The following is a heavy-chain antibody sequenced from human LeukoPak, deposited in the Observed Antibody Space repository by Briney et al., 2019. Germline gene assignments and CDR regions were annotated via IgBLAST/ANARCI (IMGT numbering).Heavy chain of an antibody. D-gene: IGHD3-22*01. Sequence: PSGTLSLTCTVSGASISSSYWSWVRQPPGKRLEWIGFIYYSGSTNSNPSLKSRVTVSADMSKNQFSLKLSSVTAADTAVYYCVRGNYDNRGYSNAFDIWGQGAMVTVSS. V-gene: IGHV4-59*01. CDR2: IYYSGST. CDR3: VRGNYDNRGYSNAFDI. J-gene: IGHJ3*02. CDR1: GASISSSY.